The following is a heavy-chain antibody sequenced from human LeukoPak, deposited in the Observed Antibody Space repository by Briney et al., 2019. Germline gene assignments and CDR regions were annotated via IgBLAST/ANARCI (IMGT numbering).Heavy chain of an antibody. CDR1: GGSISSSNW. D-gene: IGHD1-26*01. V-gene: IGHV4-4*02. J-gene: IGHJ4*02. CDR3: ARGYQGGSYYFDY. CDR2: IYHSGST. Sequence: SETLSLTCAVSGGSISSSNWWSWVRQPPGKGLEWIGEIYHSGSTNYNPSLKSRVTISVDKSKNQFSLKLSSVAAADTAVYYCARGYQGGSYYFDYWGQGTLVTVSS.